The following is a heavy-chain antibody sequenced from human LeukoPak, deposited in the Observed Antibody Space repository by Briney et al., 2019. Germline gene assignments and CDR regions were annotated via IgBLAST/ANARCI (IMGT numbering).Heavy chain of an antibody. CDR2: ISSSSSYI. V-gene: IGHV3-21*01. CDR3: ARDILTGYYSDY. CDR1: GFTFSSYS. J-gene: IGHJ4*02. D-gene: IGHD3-9*01. Sequence: GGSLRLSCAASGFTFSSYSMNWVRQAPGKGLEWVSSISSSSSYIYYADSVKGRFTISRDNAKNSLYLQMNSLRAEDTAVYYCARDILTGYYSDYWGQGTLVTVSS.